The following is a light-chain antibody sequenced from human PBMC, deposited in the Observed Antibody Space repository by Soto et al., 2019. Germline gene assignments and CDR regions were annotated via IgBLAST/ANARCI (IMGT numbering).Light chain of an antibody. V-gene: IGKV3-15*01. Sequence: EIVMTQSPATLSVSPGGRATLSCRASQSIGDTLAWYQQKPGQAPRLLIYGASTGATGIPARFSGSGSGTEFTLTISSLQSEDFAVYYCHQYDNWPKTFGQGTRLEIK. CDR2: GAS. J-gene: IGKJ5*01. CDR1: QSIGDT. CDR3: HQYDNWPKT.